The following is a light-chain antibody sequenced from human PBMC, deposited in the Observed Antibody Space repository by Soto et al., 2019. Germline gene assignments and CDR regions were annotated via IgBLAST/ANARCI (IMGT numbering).Light chain of an antibody. CDR3: QQAASFPIP. CDR1: QSISSY. Sequence: DVRMSLSPAAVSASVGDRVPITCRASQSISSYLNWYQQKPGKAPKLLIYAASSLESGVPSRFSGSGSGTDFTLTINSLQPEDFTTYYCQQAASFPIPFGQRTRLEIK. V-gene: IGKV1-39*01. J-gene: IGKJ5*01. CDR2: AAS.